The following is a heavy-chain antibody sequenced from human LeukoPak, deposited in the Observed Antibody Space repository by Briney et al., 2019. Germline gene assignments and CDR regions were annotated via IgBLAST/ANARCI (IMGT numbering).Heavy chain of an antibody. CDR1: GGSISSSSYY. J-gene: IGHJ6*02. CDR3: ARLAVAYYYYGMDV. Sequence: SETLSLTCTVSGGSISSSSYYWRWIRQPPGKGLEWIGSIYYSGSTYYNPSLKSRVTISVDTSKNQFSLKLSSVTAADTAVYYCARLAVAYYYYGMDVWGQGTTVTVSS. D-gene: IGHD2-15*01. CDR2: IYYSGST. V-gene: IGHV4-39*01.